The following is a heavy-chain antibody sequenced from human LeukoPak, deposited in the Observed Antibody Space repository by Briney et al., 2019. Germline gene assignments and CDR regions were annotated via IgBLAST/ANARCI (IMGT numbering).Heavy chain of an antibody. J-gene: IGHJ5*02. V-gene: IGHV4-59*11. CDR1: VGSISGHF. D-gene: IGHD4-17*01. CDR3: ARRAARTVMGYGDFNWFDP. Sequence: PSETLSLTCILSVGSISGHFWSWIRQPPGKRLEWIGYIHYSGSTNYNPSLKSRLSISVDTSRNRFSLTLSSVTAADTAVYFCARRAARTVMGYGDFNWFDPWGQGTLVTVSS. CDR2: IHYSGST.